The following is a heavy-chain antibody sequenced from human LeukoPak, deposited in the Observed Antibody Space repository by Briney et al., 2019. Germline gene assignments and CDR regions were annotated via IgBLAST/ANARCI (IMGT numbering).Heavy chain of an antibody. Sequence: GRSLRLSCAASGFTFSSYAMHWVRQAPGKGLEWVAVISYDGSNKYYADSVKGRFTISRGNSKNTLYLQMNSLRAEDTAVYYCARELIKKYYYGMDVWGQGTTVTVSS. CDR2: ISYDGSNK. J-gene: IGHJ6*02. CDR3: ARELIKKYYYGMDV. CDR1: GFTFSSYA. V-gene: IGHV3-30-3*01.